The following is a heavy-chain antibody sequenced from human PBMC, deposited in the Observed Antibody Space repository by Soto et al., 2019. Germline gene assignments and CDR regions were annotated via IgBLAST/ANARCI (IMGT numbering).Heavy chain of an antibody. CDR3: ARGGEYWYFDL. D-gene: IGHD3-16*01. V-gene: IGHV4-30-4*01. CDR2: IYHSGST. Sequence: QMQLQESGPGLVKPSQTLSLTCTVSGGSISSGDYFWGWIRQSSGKGLEYIGYIYHSGSTYYSPPLKSRLTISLDKSKNHFSLTLTSVTAADTAVYYCARGGEYWYFDLWGRGTLDTVSS. CDR1: GGSISSGDYF. J-gene: IGHJ2*01.